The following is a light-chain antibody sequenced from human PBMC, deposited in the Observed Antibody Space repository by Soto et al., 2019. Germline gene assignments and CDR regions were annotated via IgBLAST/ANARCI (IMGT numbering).Light chain of an antibody. J-gene: IGLJ2*01. CDR3: SSYTSSGTVV. Sequence: QSALTQPASVSGSPGQSITISCTGTSSDVGGYNYVCWYQQYPGKAPKLIIYEVTNRPSGVSNRFSASKSGNTASLSISGLQAEDEADYYCSSYTSSGTVVFGGGTKLTVL. CDR1: SSDVGGYNY. V-gene: IGLV2-14*03. CDR2: EVT.